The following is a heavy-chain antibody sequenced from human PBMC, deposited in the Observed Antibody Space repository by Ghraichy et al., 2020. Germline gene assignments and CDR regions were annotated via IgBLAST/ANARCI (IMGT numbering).Heavy chain of an antibody. CDR2: ISSDSFYI. CDR3: VRADGSGSFYY. CDR1: GFNLGVYT. J-gene: IGHJ4*02. D-gene: IGHD3-10*01. Sequence: GGSLTLSCATSGFNLGVYTMNWLRWAPNKGLEWVASISSDSFYIYYADSVRGRFTISRDNAMNSIYLQMNSLRVEDTAMYYCVRADGSGSFYYWGQGTLVTVSS. V-gene: IGHV3-21*01.